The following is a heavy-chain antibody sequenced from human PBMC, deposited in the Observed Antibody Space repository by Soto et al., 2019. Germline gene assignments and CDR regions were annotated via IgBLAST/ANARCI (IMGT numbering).Heavy chain of an antibody. V-gene: IGHV4-34*01. J-gene: IGHJ4*02. Sequence: LSLTCAVYGGSFSGYYWSWIRQPPGKGLEWIGEINHSGSTNYNPSLKSRVTISVDTSKNQFSLKLSSVTAADTAVYYCARDQYNLDYWGQGTLVTVSS. D-gene: IGHD1-20*01. CDR2: INHSGST. CDR1: GGSFSGYY. CDR3: ARDQYNLDY.